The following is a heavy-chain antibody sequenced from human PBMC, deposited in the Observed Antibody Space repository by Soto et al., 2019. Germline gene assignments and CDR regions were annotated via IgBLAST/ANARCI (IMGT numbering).Heavy chain of an antibody. CDR1: GFTFSDYA. Sequence: VQLVESGGGVVQPGRSLRLSCAASGFTFSDYAMHWVRQAPGKGLEWVAVVSHDGRNTHYADSVKGRFTISRDSSTNTVSQAWASLRAEDRAVYYCAKGGRQWLVTYDLNYWGHGALVTVSS. CDR3: AKGGRQWLVTYDLNY. CDR2: VSHDGRNT. J-gene: IGHJ4*01. V-gene: IGHV3-30*18. D-gene: IGHD6-19*01.